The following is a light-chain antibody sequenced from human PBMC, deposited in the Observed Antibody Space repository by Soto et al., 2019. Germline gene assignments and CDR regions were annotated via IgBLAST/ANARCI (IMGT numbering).Light chain of an antibody. J-gene: IGKJ5*01. CDR1: QSISSW. V-gene: IGKV1-5*03. CDR3: QQASSFPLT. CDR2: KAS. Sequence: DIQMTQSPSTLSASVGDRVTITCRASQSISSWLAWYQQKPGKAPKLLINKASSLESGVPSRFSGSGSGTEFTLTISSLQPDDFATYYCQQASSFPLTFGQGTRLEIK.